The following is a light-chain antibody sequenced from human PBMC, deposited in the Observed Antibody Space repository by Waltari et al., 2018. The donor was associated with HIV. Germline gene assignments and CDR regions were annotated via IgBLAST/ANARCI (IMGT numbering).Light chain of an antibody. V-gene: IGLV1-44*01. CDR1: SSNIGSNS. Sequence: QSVLTQPPSASGTPGQPVTISCSGSSSNIGSNSVNGYQQLPGTAPKLLIYSNNQRPSGVPDRFSGSKSGTSASLAISGLQSEDEADYYCAAWDDSLNGWVFGGGTKLTVL. CDR2: SNN. CDR3: AAWDDSLNGWV. J-gene: IGLJ3*02.